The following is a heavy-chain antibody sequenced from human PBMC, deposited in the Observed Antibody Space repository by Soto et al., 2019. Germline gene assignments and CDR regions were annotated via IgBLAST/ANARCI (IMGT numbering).Heavy chain of an antibody. CDR3: ARGYLRLGDPYYFDY. J-gene: IGHJ4*02. V-gene: IGHV1-2*02. D-gene: IGHD3-16*01. CDR1: GYTFTGDY. Sequence: ASLKGYWKTSGYTFTGDYVHWGLHAPGQGLEWMGWINPNSGGTNYAQKFQGRVTMTRDTSISTAYMELSRLRSDDTAVYYCARGYLRLGDPYYFDYWGQGTLVTVSS. CDR2: INPNSGGT.